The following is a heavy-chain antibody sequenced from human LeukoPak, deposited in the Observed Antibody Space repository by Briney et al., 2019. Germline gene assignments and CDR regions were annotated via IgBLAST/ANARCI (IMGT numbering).Heavy chain of an antibody. V-gene: IGHV1-46*01. CDR1: GYTFTYYY. Sequence: ASVKVSCKASGYTFTYYYIHWVRPAPGQGLEWMGIINPSGGSTNYAQKFQGRVTLTRDTSTSTVYMELSSLRSEDTAVYYCARSPYTYGSLFYLDYWGQGTLVTVSS. D-gene: IGHD5-18*01. CDR2: INPSGGST. J-gene: IGHJ4*02. CDR3: ARSPYTYGSLFYLDY.